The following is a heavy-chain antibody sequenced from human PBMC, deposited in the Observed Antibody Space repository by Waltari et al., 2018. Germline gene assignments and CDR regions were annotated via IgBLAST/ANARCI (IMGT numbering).Heavy chain of an antibody. CDR3: ARGPSSSIGLWFDP. D-gene: IGHD6-13*01. J-gene: IGHJ5*02. Sequence: EVQLVESGGGLIQPGGSLRLSCAASGFTVSNNYMSWVRQAPGKGLEWVSVIYSGSSTYYADSVKGRFTISRDNSKNTLYLQMNSLRAEDTAVYYCARGPSSSIGLWFDPWGQGTLVTVSS. V-gene: IGHV3-53*01. CDR2: IYSGSST. CDR1: GFTVSNNY.